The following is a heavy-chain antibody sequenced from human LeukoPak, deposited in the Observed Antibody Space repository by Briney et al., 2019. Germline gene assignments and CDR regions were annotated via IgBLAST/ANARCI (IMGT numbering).Heavy chain of an antibody. V-gene: IGHV1-2*02. CDR3: ASQYSYGDDDAFDI. CDR1: GYTFTGYY. D-gene: IGHD5-18*01. Sequence: ASVKVSCKASGYTFTGYYMHWVRQAPGQGLEWMGWINPNSGGTNYAQKFQGRVTMNRDTSISTAYMELSRLRSDDTAVYYCASQYSYGDDDAFDIWGQGTMVTVSS. J-gene: IGHJ3*02. CDR2: INPNSGGT.